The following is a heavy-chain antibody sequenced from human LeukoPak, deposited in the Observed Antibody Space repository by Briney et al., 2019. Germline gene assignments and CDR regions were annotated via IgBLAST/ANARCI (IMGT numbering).Heavy chain of an antibody. CDR2: ISGSGGCT. Sequence: PGGSLRLSCAASGFTFSSYAMSWVRQAPGKGLEWVSAISGSGGCTYYADSVKGRFTISRDNSKNTLYLQMNSLRAEDTAVYYCANLDYGGNLPDNWFDPWGQGTLVTVSS. CDR1: GFTFSSYA. J-gene: IGHJ5*02. V-gene: IGHV3-23*01. D-gene: IGHD4-17*01. CDR3: ANLDYGGNLPDNWFDP.